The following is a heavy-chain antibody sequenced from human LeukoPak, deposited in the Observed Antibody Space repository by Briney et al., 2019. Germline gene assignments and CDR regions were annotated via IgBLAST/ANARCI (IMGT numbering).Heavy chain of an antibody. V-gene: IGHV4-59*08. Sequence: SETLSLTCTVSGGSISSYYWSWIRQPPGKGLEWIGYIYYSGSTNYNPSLKSRVTISVDTSKNQFSLKLSSVTAADTAVYYCARHSPGPYGDYDAEPPPCYYYYGMDVWGQGSTVTVSS. CDR2: IYYSGST. D-gene: IGHD4-17*01. CDR3: ARHSPGPYGDYDAEPPPCYYYYGMDV. J-gene: IGHJ6*02. CDR1: GGSISSYY.